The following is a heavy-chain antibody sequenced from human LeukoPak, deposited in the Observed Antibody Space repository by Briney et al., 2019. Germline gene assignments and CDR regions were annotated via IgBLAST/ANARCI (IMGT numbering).Heavy chain of an antibody. CDR2: ISAYNGNT. D-gene: IGHD6-19*01. CDR3: ARDAGEEQWLEYDMDV. Sequence: ASVNVSSTASGYTFTSYGISWVRQAPGQGLEWMGWISAYNGNTNYAQKLQGIVTMTTDTSTSTAYMELRSLRSDDTAVYYCARDAGEEQWLEYDMDVWGQGTTVTVSS. CDR1: GYTFTSYG. V-gene: IGHV1-18*01. J-gene: IGHJ6*02.